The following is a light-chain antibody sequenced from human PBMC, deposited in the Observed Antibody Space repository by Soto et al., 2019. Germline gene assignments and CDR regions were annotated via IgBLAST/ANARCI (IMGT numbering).Light chain of an antibody. CDR1: QSVSTY. V-gene: IGKV3-11*01. CDR2: DAS. J-gene: IGKJ5*01. Sequence: EVVLTQSPATLSLSPGERATLSCRASQSVSTYLAWYQQKPGQAPRLLIYDASNRATGIPARFSGSGSATDFTLTISSLAPENFAVYYCQQRSSWITFGQGTRLEIK. CDR3: QQRSSWIT.